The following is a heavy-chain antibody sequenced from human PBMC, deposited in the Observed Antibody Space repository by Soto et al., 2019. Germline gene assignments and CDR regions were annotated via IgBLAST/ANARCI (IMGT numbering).Heavy chain of an antibody. Sequence: TLSLTCTVSGGSISSYYWSWIRQPPGKGLEWIGYIYYSGSTNYNPSLKSRVTISVDTSKNQFSLKLSSVTAADTAVYYCARTSYDFWSGSGFDPWGQGTLVTVSS. CDR2: IYYSGST. D-gene: IGHD3-3*01. J-gene: IGHJ5*02. V-gene: IGHV4-59*01. CDR3: ARTSYDFWSGSGFDP. CDR1: GGSISSYY.